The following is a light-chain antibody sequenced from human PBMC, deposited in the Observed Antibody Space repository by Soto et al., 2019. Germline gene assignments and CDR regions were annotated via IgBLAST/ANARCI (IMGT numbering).Light chain of an antibody. CDR3: MQALQTPIT. CDR1: QSLLHSNGYNY. V-gene: IGKV2-28*01. CDR2: LGS. Sequence: DIVMTQSPLSLPVTPGEPASISCRSSQSLLHSNGYNYLDWYLQKPGQSPQLLIYLGSNRASGVPDRFSDSGSGTDFTLKISSVEAEDVGVYYCMQALQTPITFGQGTRLEIK. J-gene: IGKJ5*01.